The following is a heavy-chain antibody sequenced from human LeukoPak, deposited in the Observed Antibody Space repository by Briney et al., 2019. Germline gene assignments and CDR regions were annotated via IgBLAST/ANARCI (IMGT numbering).Heavy chain of an antibody. CDR1: GYTFTSYA. J-gene: IGHJ4*02. D-gene: IGHD6-19*01. Sequence: ASVKVSCKASGYTFTSYAMHWVRQPPGQRLEWMGWINAGNGNTKYSQKFQGRVTITRDTSASTAYMELSSLRSGDTAVYYCARGYSSGWYQGGFDYWGQGTLVTVSS. CDR3: ARGYSSGWYQGGFDY. V-gene: IGHV1-3*01. CDR2: INAGNGNT.